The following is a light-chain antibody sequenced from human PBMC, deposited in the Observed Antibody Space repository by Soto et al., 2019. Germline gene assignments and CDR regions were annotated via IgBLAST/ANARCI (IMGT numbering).Light chain of an antibody. CDR2: LAS. Sequence: DIQMTQSPSSVSASVGDRVTITCRASQGISSWLAWYQQKPGKAPKLLIYLASTLQSGVPSRFSGSGSGTDFTLTISSLQPEDVAAYFCQQSYSTPYTFGRGTKLEIK. CDR3: QQSYSTPYT. V-gene: IGKV1-12*01. CDR1: QGISSW. J-gene: IGKJ2*01.